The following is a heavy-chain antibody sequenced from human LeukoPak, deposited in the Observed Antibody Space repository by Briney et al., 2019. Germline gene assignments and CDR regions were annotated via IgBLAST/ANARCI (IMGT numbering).Heavy chain of an antibody. CDR3: AKPFLKGSSIASYYFDY. CDR1: GFTFSSYG. J-gene: IGHJ4*02. D-gene: IGHD3-10*01. V-gene: IGHV3-30*18. Sequence: GGSLRLSCAASGFTFSSYGMHWVRQAPGKGLEWVAVISYDGSNKYYADSVKGRFTISRDNSKNTLYLQMNSLRAEDTAVYYCAKPFLKGSSIASYYFDYWGQGTLVTVSS. CDR2: ISYDGSNK.